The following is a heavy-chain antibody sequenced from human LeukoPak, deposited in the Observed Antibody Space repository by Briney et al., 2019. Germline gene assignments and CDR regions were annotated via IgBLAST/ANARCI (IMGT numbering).Heavy chain of an antibody. CDR3: AAGALGYYMDV. CDR2: IYHSGST. D-gene: IGHD7-27*01. V-gene: IGHV4-38-2*02. CDR1: GYSISSGYY. J-gene: IGHJ6*03. Sequence: SETLSLTCTVSGYSISSGYYWGWIRQPPGKGLEWIGSIYHSGSTYYNPSLKSRVTISVDTSKNQFSLKLSSVTAADTAVYYCAAGALGYYMDVWGKGTTVTVSS.